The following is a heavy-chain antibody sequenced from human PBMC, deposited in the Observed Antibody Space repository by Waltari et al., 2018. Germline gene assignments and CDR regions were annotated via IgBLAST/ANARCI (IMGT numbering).Heavy chain of an antibody. D-gene: IGHD2-2*01. V-gene: IGHV3-74*01. Sequence: EVQLVESGGGLVQPVGSLRLSCAASGFTFSRHWMHWVRQAPGKGLVWVSRIYSDGSSTNYADSVKGRFTISRDNAKNTLYLQMNSLRAEDTAVYYCARCTSTSCSVWGQGTMVTVSS. CDR3: ARCTSTSCSV. CDR2: IYSDGSST. J-gene: IGHJ3*01. CDR1: GFTFSRHW.